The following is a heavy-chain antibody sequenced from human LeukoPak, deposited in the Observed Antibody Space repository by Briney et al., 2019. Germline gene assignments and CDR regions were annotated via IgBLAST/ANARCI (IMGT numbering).Heavy chain of an antibody. Sequence: SETLSLTCTVSGGSISGYYWTWIRQPPGQGLEWIAYIHSNGYTNYNPSLRGRVTISVDPSKNQFSLTVTPVTAADTAIYYCAQRQGPMSGTYDYFDPWGQGALVTVSS. V-gene: IGHV4-4*09. CDR3: AQRQGPMSGTYDYFDP. D-gene: IGHD1-26*01. CDR2: IHSNGYT. J-gene: IGHJ5*02. CDR1: GGSISGYY.